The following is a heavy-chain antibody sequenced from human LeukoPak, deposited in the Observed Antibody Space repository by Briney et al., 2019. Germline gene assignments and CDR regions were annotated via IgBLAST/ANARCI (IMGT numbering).Heavy chain of an antibody. Sequence: ASVKVPCKTSGYTFTGYYIYWVRQAPGQGLEWMGWINPNSDDTSYAQKFQGRVTMTRDTSVSTAYMELSRLSSDDTAVYYCARQDGDLDYWGQGTLVTVSS. J-gene: IGHJ4*02. CDR1: GYTFTGYY. V-gene: IGHV1-2*02. CDR3: ARQDGDLDY. CDR2: INPNSDDT. D-gene: IGHD4-17*01.